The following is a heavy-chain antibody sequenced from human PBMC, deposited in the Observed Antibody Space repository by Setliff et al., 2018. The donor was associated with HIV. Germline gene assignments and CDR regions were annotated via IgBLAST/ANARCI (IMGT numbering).Heavy chain of an antibody. CDR1: GYTFTSCD. CDR3: ARVKYYDSSGYSIGAFDI. D-gene: IGHD3-22*01. J-gene: IGHJ3*02. CDR2: MNPNSGNT. V-gene: IGHV1-8*02. Sequence: ASVKVSCKASGYTFTSCDINWVRQATGQGLEWMGWMNPNSGNTGYAQKFQGRVTMTRNTSISTAYMELSSLRSEDTAVYYCARVKYYDSSGYSIGAFDIWGQGTMVTVSS.